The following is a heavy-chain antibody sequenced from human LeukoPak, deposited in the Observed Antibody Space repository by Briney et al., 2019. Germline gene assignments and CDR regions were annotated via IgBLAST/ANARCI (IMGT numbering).Heavy chain of an antibody. CDR2: INWNGGST. V-gene: IGHV3-20*01. CDR3: AREYYDSSGCYYLDY. J-gene: IGHJ4*02. D-gene: IGHD3-22*01. CDR1: GFTVSSNY. Sequence: GGSLTLSCAPSGFTVSSNYMSWVRQAPAKGREWVSGINWNGGSTGDADSVKGRFTISRDNAKNSLYLQLSSLRAEDTALYHCAREYYDSSGCYYLDYWGQGTLVTASS.